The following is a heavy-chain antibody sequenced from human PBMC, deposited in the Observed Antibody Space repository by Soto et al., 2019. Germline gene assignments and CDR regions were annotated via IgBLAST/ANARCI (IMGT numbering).Heavy chain of an antibody. CDR3: ARGKSTYFDY. D-gene: IGHD3-10*01. Sequence: GESLKISCAASGFTFSNYNMNWVRQAPGKGLEWVSFISSSSSTIYYADSVKGRFSISRDNAKNSLYLQMNSLRDEDTAVYYCARGKSTYFDYWGQGTLVTVSS. V-gene: IGHV3-48*02. CDR2: ISSSSSTI. CDR1: GFTFSNYN. J-gene: IGHJ4*02.